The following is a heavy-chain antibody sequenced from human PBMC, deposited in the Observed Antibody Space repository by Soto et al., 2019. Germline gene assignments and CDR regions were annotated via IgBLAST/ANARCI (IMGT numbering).Heavy chain of an antibody. D-gene: IGHD3-3*01. Sequence: ASVKVSCKASGYTFTSYAMHWVRQAPGQRLEWMGWINAGNGNTKYSQKFQGRVTITRDTSASTAYMELSSLRSEDAAVYYCARDLGPRARNYAFWSGYYTTGEDYGMDVWGQGTTVTVSS. CDR3: ARDLGPRARNYAFWSGYYTTGEDYGMDV. V-gene: IGHV1-3*01. CDR1: GYTFTSYA. J-gene: IGHJ6*02. CDR2: INAGNGNT.